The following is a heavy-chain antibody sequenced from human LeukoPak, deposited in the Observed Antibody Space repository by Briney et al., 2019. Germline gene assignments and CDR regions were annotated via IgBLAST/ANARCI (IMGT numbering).Heavy chain of an antibody. CDR2: IIPIFGTA. Sequence: SVKVSCKASGGTFSSYAISWVRQAPGQGLEWMGGIIPIFGTANYAQKFQGRVTITADESTSTAYMELSSLRSEDTAVYYCASLVRGVIEWFDPWDQGTLVTVSS. J-gene: IGHJ5*02. CDR1: GGTFSSYA. V-gene: IGHV1-69*13. CDR3: ASLVRGVIEWFDP. D-gene: IGHD3-10*01.